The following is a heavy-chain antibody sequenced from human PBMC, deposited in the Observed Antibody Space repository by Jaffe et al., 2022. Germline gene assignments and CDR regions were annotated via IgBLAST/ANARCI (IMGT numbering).Heavy chain of an antibody. V-gene: IGHV3-48*01. Sequence: EVQLVESGGGLVQPGGSLRLSCAASGFTFSSYSMNWVRQAPGKGLEWVSYISSSSSTIYYADSVKGRFTISRDNAKNSLYLQMNSLRAEDTAVYYCARASTLLWFRESGGAFDYWGQGTLVTVSS. CDR1: GFTFSSYS. CDR2: ISSSSSTI. CDR3: ARASTLLWFRESGGAFDY. D-gene: IGHD3-10*01. J-gene: IGHJ4*02.